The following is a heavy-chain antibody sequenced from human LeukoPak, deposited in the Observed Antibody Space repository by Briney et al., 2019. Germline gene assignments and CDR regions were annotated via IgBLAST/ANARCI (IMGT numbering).Heavy chain of an antibody. V-gene: IGHV4-34*01. CDR3: ARSNPILGYCSGGSCYFLDY. J-gene: IGHJ4*02. CDR1: GGSFSGYY. CDR2: INHSGST. D-gene: IGHD2-15*01. Sequence: SETLSLTCAVYGGSFSGYYWSWIRQPPGKGLEWVGEINHSGSTNYNPYLKSRVTISVEKSKNKFSLNLSSVTAADTAVYYCARSNPILGYCSGGSCYFLDYWGQGTLVTVSS.